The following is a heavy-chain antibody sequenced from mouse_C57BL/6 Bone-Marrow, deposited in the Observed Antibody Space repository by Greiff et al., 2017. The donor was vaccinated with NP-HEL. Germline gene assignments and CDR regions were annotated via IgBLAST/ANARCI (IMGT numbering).Heavy chain of an antibody. V-gene: IGHV1-82*01. CDR1: GYAFSSSW. D-gene: IGHD3-2*02. CDR3: ARSGSTAQDFDY. J-gene: IGHJ2*01. Sequence: VQLQQSGPELVKPGASVKISCKASGYAFSSSWMNWVKQRPGKGLEWIGRIYPGDGDTNYNGKFKGKATLTADKSSSTAYMQLSSLTSEDSAVYFCARSGSTAQDFDYWGKGTTHTVSS. CDR2: IYPGDGDT.